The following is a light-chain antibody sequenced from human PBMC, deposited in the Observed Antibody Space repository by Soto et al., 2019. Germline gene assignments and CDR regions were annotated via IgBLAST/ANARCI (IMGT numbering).Light chain of an antibody. CDR2: DAS. CDR3: QQRSNWPPYT. J-gene: IGKJ2*01. Sequence: EIVLTQSPATLPLSPGERATLSCRASQSVSSYLAWYQQKPGQAPSLLIYDASNRATGIPARFSGSGSGTDFTLTISSLEPEDLAVNYCQQRSNWPPYTFGQGTKLEIK. V-gene: IGKV3-11*01. CDR1: QSVSSY.